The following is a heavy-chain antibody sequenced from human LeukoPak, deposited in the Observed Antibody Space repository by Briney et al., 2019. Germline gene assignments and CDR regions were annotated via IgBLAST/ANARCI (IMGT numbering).Heavy chain of an antibody. J-gene: IGHJ4*02. V-gene: IGHV3-23*01. CDR2: ISRRDDYT. Sequence: GGSLRLSCAASGFAFSSYAMSWVRQPPGKGLEWVSVISRRDDYTYYADSVKGRFTISRDNSKNLVFLQMNSLRAEDTAVYYCAKDQWNPDFWGQGTLVSVSS. CDR3: AKDQWNPDF. CDR1: GFAFSSYA. D-gene: IGHD6-19*01.